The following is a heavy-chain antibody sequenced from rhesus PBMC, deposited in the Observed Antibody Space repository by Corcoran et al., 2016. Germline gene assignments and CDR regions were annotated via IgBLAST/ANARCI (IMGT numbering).Heavy chain of an antibody. Sequence: QVQLQESGPGLVTPSETLSLTCAVSGGSISDDYYWSWIRQPHGKGLEWIGYIYGRSTSNNDNPSLKSRVTISKDTSKNQCSVKLSAGTAADTAVDYGVGYYEDDDGYYYENDFGGQGGLVTVSS. CDR1: GGSISDDYY. CDR3: VGYYEDDDGYYYENDF. CDR2: IYGRSTSN. D-gene: IGHD3-9*01. J-gene: IGHJ4*01. V-gene: IGHV4S18*01.